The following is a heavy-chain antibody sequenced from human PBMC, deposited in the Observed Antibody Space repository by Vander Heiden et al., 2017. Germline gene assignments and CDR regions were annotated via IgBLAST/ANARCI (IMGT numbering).Heavy chain of an antibody. Sequence: QVQLVESGGGVVQPGRSLRLSCAASGFSFRTYGRHWVRQAPGKGLEWVTVISYDGNKTYNADSVKGRFSISRDNSQNTLYLQMNSLRGEDTAVYYCAKDLGAAMALGADVWGQGTTVTVSS. V-gene: IGHV3-30*18. CDR1: GFSFRTYG. CDR3: AKDLGAAMALGADV. J-gene: IGHJ6*02. D-gene: IGHD5-18*01. CDR2: ISYDGNKT.